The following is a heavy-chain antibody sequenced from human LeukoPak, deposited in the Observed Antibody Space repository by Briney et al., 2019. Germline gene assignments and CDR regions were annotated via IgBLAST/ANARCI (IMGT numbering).Heavy chain of an antibody. V-gene: IGHV3-53*01. Sequence: PGGSLRLSCAASGFTVSSNYMSWVRQAPGKGLEWVSVIYIGGTTYYADSVQGRFTISRDNSKNTLYLQMNSLRAEDTPVYYCAALFSSSWYQVNFDYWGQGTLVTVSS. CDR3: AALFSSSWYQVNFDY. D-gene: IGHD6-13*01. J-gene: IGHJ4*02. CDR2: IYIGGTT. CDR1: GFTVSSNY.